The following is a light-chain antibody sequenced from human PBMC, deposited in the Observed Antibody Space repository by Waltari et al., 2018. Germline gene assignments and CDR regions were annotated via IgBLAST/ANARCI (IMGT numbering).Light chain of an antibody. CDR2: DAS. CDR1: QSVDTS. CDR3: QQHSNWPPAIT. Sequence: EVVLTQSPATLSLSPGERASLSCRASQSVDTSLAWYQQKPGQPPRLLIYDASNRATGIPPRFSGSGSGTDFTLTISSLEPEDFTVYYCQQHSNWPPAITFGQGTRLE. J-gene: IGKJ5*01. V-gene: IGKV3-11*01.